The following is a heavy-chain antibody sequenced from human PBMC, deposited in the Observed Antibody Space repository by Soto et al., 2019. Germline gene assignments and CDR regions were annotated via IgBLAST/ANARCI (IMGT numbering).Heavy chain of an antibody. V-gene: IGHV3-48*02. D-gene: IGHD3-10*01. CDR3: TREGPAPPYYFYDY. J-gene: IGHJ4*02. CDR1: GFSFSTYT. CDR2: ISVTGNIV. Sequence: GGSLRLSCAASGFSFSTYTMNWVRQAPGKGLEWVSYISVTGNIVYYADSVKGRFTASRDNAKTSLYLQMNSLRDEDSALYYCTREGPAPPYYFYDYWGQGTLVTVSS.